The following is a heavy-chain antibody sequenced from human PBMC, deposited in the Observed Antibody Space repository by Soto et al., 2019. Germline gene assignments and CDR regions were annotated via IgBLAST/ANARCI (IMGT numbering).Heavy chain of an antibody. CDR1: GGSCSGCD. CDR2: INHSGST. V-gene: IGHV4-34*01. J-gene: IGHJ3*02. Sequence: SDTLSLTCAVYGGSCSGCDWSWIRQPPGKGLEWIGEINHSGSTNYNPSLKSRVTVSVDTSKNQFSLKLSSVTAADTAVYYCARLPKYCSGGSCYGGAFDIWGQGTMVTVSS. CDR3: ARLPKYCSGGSCYGGAFDI. D-gene: IGHD2-15*01.